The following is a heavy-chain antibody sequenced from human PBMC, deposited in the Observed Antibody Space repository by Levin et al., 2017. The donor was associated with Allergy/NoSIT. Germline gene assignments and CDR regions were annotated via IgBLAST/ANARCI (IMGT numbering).Heavy chain of an antibody. V-gene: IGHV1-18*01. CDR1: GYTFTTYG. Sequence: VASVKVSCKTSGYTFTTYGITWVRQAPGQGLEWMGWFSAYNDDANYAQKFQGRVTLTADTSPTTASMELRSLTSDDTALYYCAITAGPNDVDVGGQGTLVSVSA. J-gene: IGHJ4*01. CDR3: AITAGPNDVDV. CDR2: FSAYNDDA. D-gene: IGHD6-13*01.